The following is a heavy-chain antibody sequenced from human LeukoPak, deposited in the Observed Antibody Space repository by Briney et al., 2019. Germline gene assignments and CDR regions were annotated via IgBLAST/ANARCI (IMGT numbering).Heavy chain of an antibody. D-gene: IGHD3-10*01. CDR2: IYYSGST. Sequence: SQTLSLTCAVSGGSISSGGYSWSWIRQPPGKGLEWIGYIYYSGSTYYSPSLKSRVTISVDTSKNQFSLKLSSVTAADTAVYYCARDSLTMVRGEPSDYWGQGTLVTVSS. CDR1: GGSISSGGYS. CDR3: ARDSLTMVRGEPSDY. V-gene: IGHV4-30-4*07. J-gene: IGHJ4*02.